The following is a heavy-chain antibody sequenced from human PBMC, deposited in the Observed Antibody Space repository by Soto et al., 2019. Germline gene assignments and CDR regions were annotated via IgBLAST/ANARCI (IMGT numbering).Heavy chain of an antibody. CDR3: ASAEPAAIYWFDP. Sequence: QVQLVQSGAEVKKPGSSVKVSCKASGGTFSSYAISWVRQAPGQGLEWMGGIIPIFGTANYAQKFQGRVTIPADESTNTAYMELSSLRCEDTAVYYCASAEPAAIYWFDPWGQGTLVTVSS. CDR2: IIPIFGTA. V-gene: IGHV1-69*01. J-gene: IGHJ5*02. D-gene: IGHD2-2*01. CDR1: GGTFSSYA.